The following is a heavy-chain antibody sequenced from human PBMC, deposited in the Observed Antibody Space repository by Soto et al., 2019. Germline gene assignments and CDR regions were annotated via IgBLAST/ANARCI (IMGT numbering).Heavy chain of an antibody. D-gene: IGHD3-3*01. V-gene: IGHV3-23*01. CDR1: GFTFSSYA. J-gene: IGHJ5*02. Sequence: PGGSLRLSCAASGFTFSSYAMSWVRQAPGKGLEWVSAISGSGGSTYYADSVKGRFTISRDNSKNTLYLQMNSLRAEDTAVYYCAKVGAYYDFWSGYRPPNWFDPWGQGTLVTVSS. CDR3: AKVGAYYDFWSGYRPPNWFDP. CDR2: ISGSGGST.